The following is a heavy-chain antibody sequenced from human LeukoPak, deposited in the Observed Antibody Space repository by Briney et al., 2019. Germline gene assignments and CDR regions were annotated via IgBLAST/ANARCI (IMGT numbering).Heavy chain of an antibody. D-gene: IGHD1-14*01. CDR2: TYYRSKWYD. Sequence: SQTLSLTCAISGDSVSSNRAAWNWIRQSPSRGLEWLGRTYYRSKWYDGYAVSVKSRIIITPDTSKNQFSLQLNSVTPEDTAVYYCARDQVDRIWYFDYWGQGTLVTVSS. J-gene: IGHJ4*02. V-gene: IGHV6-1*01. CDR1: GDSVSSNRAA. CDR3: ARDQVDRIWYFDY.